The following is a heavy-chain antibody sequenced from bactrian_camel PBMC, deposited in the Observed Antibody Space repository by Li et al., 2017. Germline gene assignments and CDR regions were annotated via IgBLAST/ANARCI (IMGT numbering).Heavy chain of an antibody. D-gene: IGHD5*01. CDR3: AASTRGPALWGAATEYNY. CDR1: GYAYNSAC. V-gene: IGHV3S1*01. CDR2: MWANGANI. Sequence: VQLVESGGGLVQPGGSLRLSCTASGYAYNSACMAWFRQAPGKQREGVAAMWANGANIYYSDSVKGRFTISLDNQKDTVYLQMNSLKPEDTAMYYCAASTRGPALWGAATEYNYWGQGTQVTVS. J-gene: IGHJ4*01.